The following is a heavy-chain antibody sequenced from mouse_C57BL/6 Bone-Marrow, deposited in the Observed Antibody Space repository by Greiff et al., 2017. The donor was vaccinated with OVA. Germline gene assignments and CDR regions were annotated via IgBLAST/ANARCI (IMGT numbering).Heavy chain of an antibody. D-gene: IGHD2-14*01. CDR1: GYTFTSYW. Sequence: QVQLQQPGAELVKPGASVKLSCKASGYTFTSYWMQWVKQRPGQGLEWIGEIDPSDSYPNYNQKFKGKATLTVDTSSSTAYMQLSSLTSEDSAVYYCARGYRGDYWGQGTTLTVSS. CDR3: ARGYRGDY. J-gene: IGHJ2*01. CDR2: IDPSDSYP. V-gene: IGHV1-50*01.